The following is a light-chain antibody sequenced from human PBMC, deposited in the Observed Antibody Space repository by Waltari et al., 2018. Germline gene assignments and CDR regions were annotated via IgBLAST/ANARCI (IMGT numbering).Light chain of an antibody. CDR2: DVG. Sequence: QSALTQPASVSGSPGQSITISSTGSSTSVGASNFLSWYQQHPGKVPKPILYDVGNRPSGISHRFSASKSGNTASLTISGLQEEDEGEYYCSSYTTSTTLLFGTGTRLTVL. CDR3: SSYTTSTTLL. CDR1: STSVGASNF. V-gene: IGLV2-14*01. J-gene: IGLJ1*01.